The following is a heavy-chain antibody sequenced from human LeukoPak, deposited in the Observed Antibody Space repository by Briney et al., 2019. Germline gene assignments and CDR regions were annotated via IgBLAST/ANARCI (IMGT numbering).Heavy chain of an antibody. V-gene: IGHV3-21*01. CDR1: GFTFSSYS. CDR2: ISSSSSYI. D-gene: IGHD3-3*01. CDR3: ARAYDFWSGYPNWFDP. Sequence: PGGSLGLSCAASGFTFSSYSMNWVRQAPGKGLEWVSSISSSSSYIYYADSVKGRFTISRDNAKNSLYLQMNSLRAEDTAVYYCARAYDFWSGYPNWFDPWGQGALVTVSS. J-gene: IGHJ5*02.